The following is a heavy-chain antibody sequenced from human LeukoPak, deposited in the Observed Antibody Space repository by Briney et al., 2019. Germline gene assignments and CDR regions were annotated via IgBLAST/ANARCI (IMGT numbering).Heavy chain of an antibody. CDR3: ARHAEYNSGWHFYLDH. CDR2: VHNVGST. J-gene: IGHJ4*02. CDR1: GGSFSGYY. V-gene: IGHV4-34*01. D-gene: IGHD6-19*01. Sequence: PSETLSLTCAVYGGSFSGYYWSWIRQSPGKGLEWIGNVHNVGSTYYNLSLRSRVTMSIDTSKNQFSLRLNSVTAADTAVYYCARHAEYNSGWHFYLDHWGQGILVTVSS.